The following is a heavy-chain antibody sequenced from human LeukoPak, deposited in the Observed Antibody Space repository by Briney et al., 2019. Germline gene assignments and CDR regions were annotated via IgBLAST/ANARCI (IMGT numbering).Heavy chain of an antibody. J-gene: IGHJ3*01. D-gene: IGHD4-17*01. Sequence: GGSLRLSCAASGFTFSSYSMNWVRQAPGKGLEWVSAITANGGYTLYADAVKGRFTVSRDNSKNTLYLQINSLRPEDTAMYYCVKDPNGDYIGAFDFWGQGTMVAVSS. CDR1: GFTFSSYS. V-gene: IGHV3-23*01. CDR3: VKDPNGDYIGAFDF. CDR2: ITANGGYT.